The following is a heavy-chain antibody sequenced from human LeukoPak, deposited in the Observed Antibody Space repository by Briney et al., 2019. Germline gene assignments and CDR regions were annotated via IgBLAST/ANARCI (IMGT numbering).Heavy chain of an antibody. Sequence: PGGSLRLSCAASGFTFSSYSMNWVRQAPGKGLEWVSSISGSSSYIYYADSVKGRFTISRDNAKNSLYLQMNSLRAEDTAVYYCATLRYNWNDRPFDIWGQGTMVTVSS. CDR1: GFTFSSYS. CDR3: ATLRYNWNDRPFDI. D-gene: IGHD1-1*01. CDR2: ISGSSSYI. J-gene: IGHJ3*02. V-gene: IGHV3-21*01.